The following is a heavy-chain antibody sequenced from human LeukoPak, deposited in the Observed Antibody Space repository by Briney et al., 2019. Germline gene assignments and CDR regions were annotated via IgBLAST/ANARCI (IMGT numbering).Heavy chain of an antibody. Sequence: ASVKVSCKASGYTFTSYGISWVRQAPGQGLEWMGWISAYNGNTNYAQKLQGRVTMTTDTSTGTAYMELRSLRSDDTAVYYCASPRYYDFWSGYSYDYWGQGTLVTVSS. D-gene: IGHD3-3*01. V-gene: IGHV1-18*01. CDR2: ISAYNGNT. J-gene: IGHJ4*02. CDR3: ASPRYYDFWSGYSYDY. CDR1: GYTFTSYG.